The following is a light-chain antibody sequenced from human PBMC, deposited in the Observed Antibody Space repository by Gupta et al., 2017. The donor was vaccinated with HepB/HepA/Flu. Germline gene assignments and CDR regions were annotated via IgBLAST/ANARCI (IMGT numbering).Light chain of an antibody. Sequence: DIVMTQSPVSLPVTPGEPASISCRSSQSLVHSNGQTYLDWYLQKPGQSPQLLIYLGSNRASGVPDRFSGSGSGTGFTLRISRVEAEDVGVYYCMQSLRALTFGGGTKVEIK. V-gene: IGKV2-28*01. CDR3: MQSLRALT. CDR1: QSLVHSNGQTY. J-gene: IGKJ4*01. CDR2: LGS.